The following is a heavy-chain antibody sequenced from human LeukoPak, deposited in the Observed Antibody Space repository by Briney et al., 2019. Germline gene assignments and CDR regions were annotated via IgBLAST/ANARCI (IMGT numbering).Heavy chain of an antibody. J-gene: IGHJ3*02. Sequence: GGSLRLSCAASGFTFSSYAMHWVRQAPGKGLEWVAVISYDGSNKYYADSVKGRFTISRDNSKNTLYLQMNSLRAEDTAVYYCAKIGSAVVTSDDAFDIWGQGTMVTVSS. CDR3: AKIGSAVVTSDDAFDI. V-gene: IGHV3-30*04. D-gene: IGHD4-23*01. CDR2: ISYDGSNK. CDR1: GFTFSSYA.